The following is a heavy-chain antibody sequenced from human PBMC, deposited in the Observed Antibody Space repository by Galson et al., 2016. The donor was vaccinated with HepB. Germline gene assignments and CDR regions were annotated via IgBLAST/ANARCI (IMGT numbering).Heavy chain of an antibody. J-gene: IGHJ4*02. D-gene: IGHD5-12*01. CDR3: AKVTRTSVATDY. CDR1: GFTFSSYA. Sequence: SLRLSCAASGFTFSSYAMSWVRQAPGKGLEWVSNIDYSGGATYYADSVKGRFTISRDNSKNTLYLQMNSLRPEDTGVYYCAKVTRTSVATDYWGQGTLVTVSS. CDR2: IDYSGGAT. V-gene: IGHV3-23*01.